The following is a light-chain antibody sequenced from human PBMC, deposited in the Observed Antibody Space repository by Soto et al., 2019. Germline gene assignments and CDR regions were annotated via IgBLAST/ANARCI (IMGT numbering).Light chain of an antibody. Sequence: DIPMTQSPSSLSASVGDRVTIPCRASQSISSYLNCYQQKPGKAPKLLIYAASSLQSGVPSRFSGSGSGTDFTLTISSLQPEDFATYACHQSYSTPPWTFGQGTKVEIK. V-gene: IGKV1-39*01. J-gene: IGKJ1*01. CDR2: AAS. CDR1: QSISSY. CDR3: HQSYSTPPWT.